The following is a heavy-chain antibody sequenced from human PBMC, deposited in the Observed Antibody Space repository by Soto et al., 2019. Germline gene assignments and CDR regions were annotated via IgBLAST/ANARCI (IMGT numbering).Heavy chain of an antibody. Sequence: PGGSLRLSCSASGFFMNDYIMGWVRLAPGKGLQWVATIFSGGVTTRYADSVTGRFSLSRDNSQNMMSLQMNSLRVEDTALYYCARDRQPDGIWTFDYWGRGTLVTVSS. CDR1: GFFMNDYI. J-gene: IGHJ4*02. D-gene: IGHD1-1*01. CDR3: ARDRQPDGIWTFDY. CDR2: IFSGGVTT. V-gene: IGHV3-23*01.